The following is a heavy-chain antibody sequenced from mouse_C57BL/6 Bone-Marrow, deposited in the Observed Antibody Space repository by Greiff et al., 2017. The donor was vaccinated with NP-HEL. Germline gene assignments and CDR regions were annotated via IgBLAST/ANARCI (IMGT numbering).Heavy chain of an antibody. J-gene: IGHJ2*01. CDR1: GYTFTDYY. CDR3: ASYGSSSGYFDY. D-gene: IGHD1-1*01. CDR2: INPNNGGT. V-gene: IGHV1-26*01. Sequence: VQLQQSGPELVKPGASVKISCKASGYTFTDYYMNWVKQSHGKSLEWIGDINPNNGGTSYNQKFKGKATLTVDKSSSTAYMELRSLTSEDSAVYYCASYGSSSGYFDYWGQGTTLTVSS.